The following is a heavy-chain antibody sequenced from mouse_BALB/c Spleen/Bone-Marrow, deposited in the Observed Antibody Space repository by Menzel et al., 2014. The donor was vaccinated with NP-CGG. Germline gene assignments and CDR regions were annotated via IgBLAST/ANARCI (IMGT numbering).Heavy chain of an antibody. CDR1: GYSITSGYY. CDR2: ISYDGSN. V-gene: IGHV3-6*02. J-gene: IGHJ2*01. CDR3: ARDNLDY. Sequence: VQLKQSGPGLVKPSQSLSLTCSVTGYSITSGYYWNRIRQFPGNKLEWMGYISYDGSNNYNPSLKNRISITRDTSKNQFFLKLDSVTTEDTATYYCARDNLDYWGQGTTLTVSS.